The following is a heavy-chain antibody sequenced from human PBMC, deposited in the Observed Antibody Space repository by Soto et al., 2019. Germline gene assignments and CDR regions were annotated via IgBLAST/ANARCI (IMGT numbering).Heavy chain of an antibody. Sequence: QVQLVQSGAEVKKPGASVKVSCKASGYTFTSYAMHWVRQAPGQRLEWMGWINAGNGNTKYSQKIQGRVTITRDTSASTAYMELSSLRSEDTAVYYCARGPYCSGGSCYSTRLDYWGQGTLVTVSS. J-gene: IGHJ4*02. D-gene: IGHD2-15*01. CDR3: ARGPYCSGGSCYSTRLDY. V-gene: IGHV1-3*01. CDR2: INAGNGNT. CDR1: GYTFTSYA.